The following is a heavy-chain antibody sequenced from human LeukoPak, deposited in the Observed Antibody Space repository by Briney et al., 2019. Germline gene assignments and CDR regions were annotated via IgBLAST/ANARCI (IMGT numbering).Heavy chain of an antibody. Sequence: SETLSLTCAVYGGSFSGYYWSWIRQPPGKGLDWIGEINHSGSTNYNPSLKSRVTISVDTSKNQFSLKLSSVTAADTAVYYCAVTYYDILTGYSPSNYWGQGTLVTVSS. CDR2: INHSGST. J-gene: IGHJ4*02. V-gene: IGHV4-34*01. CDR3: AVTYYDILTGYSPSNY. CDR1: GGSFSGYY. D-gene: IGHD3-9*01.